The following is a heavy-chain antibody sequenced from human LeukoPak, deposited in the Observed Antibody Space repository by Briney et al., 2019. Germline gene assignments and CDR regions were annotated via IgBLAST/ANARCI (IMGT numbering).Heavy chain of an antibody. Sequence: PVGSLRLSCAATGFTFSSFGIHWARQAPGKGLEWVSVISNDGSNKDYADSVKGRFIISRDNSKNTLYLQMNSLRVEDTAVYYCARDRSGIYDAFDIWGQGTMVTVSS. CDR3: ARDRSGIYDAFDI. CDR1: GFTFSSFG. CDR2: ISNDGSNK. V-gene: IGHV3-30*03. J-gene: IGHJ3*02. D-gene: IGHD1-14*01.